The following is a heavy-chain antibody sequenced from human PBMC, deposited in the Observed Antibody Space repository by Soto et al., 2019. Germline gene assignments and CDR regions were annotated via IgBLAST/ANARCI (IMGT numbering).Heavy chain of an antibody. Sequence: ETLSLTCTLSGGSINSPSLYWGWVRQPPGKGLEWIGSILFTGRTYYTPSLKSRVTASADTSQNQFSLTLSSVTPADTAIYLSAEQTFKISAVSFVILNWFDPWAPGTRVTVSS. CDR3: AEQTFKISAVSFVILNWFDP. J-gene: IGHJ5*02. CDR1: GGSINSPSLY. D-gene: IGHD2-15*01. V-gene: IGHV4-39*01. CDR2: ILFTGRT.